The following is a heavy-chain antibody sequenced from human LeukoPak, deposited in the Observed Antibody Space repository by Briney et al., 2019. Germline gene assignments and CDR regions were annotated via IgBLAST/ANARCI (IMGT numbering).Heavy chain of an antibody. Sequence: TSETLSLTCTVSGGSISSYYWSWIRQPPGKGLEWIGEINHSGSTNYNPSLESRVTISVDTSKNQFSLKLSSVTAADTAVYYCARHVRRSITMVRGPSQVYFDYWGQGTLVTVSS. CDR2: INHSGST. D-gene: IGHD3-10*01. CDR3: ARHVRRSITMVRGPSQVYFDY. V-gene: IGHV4-34*01. J-gene: IGHJ4*02. CDR1: GGSISSYY.